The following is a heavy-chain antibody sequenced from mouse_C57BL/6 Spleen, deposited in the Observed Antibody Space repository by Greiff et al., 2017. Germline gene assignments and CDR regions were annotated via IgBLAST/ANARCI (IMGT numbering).Heavy chain of an antibody. Sequence: EVHLVESGGGLVKPGGSLKLSCAASGFTFSDYGMHWVRQAPEKGLEWVAYISSGSSTIYYADTVKGRFTISRDNAKNTLFLQMTSLRSEDTAMYYCATGGLRRGFAYWGQGTLVTVSA. CDR1: GFTFSDYG. V-gene: IGHV5-17*01. CDR3: ATGGLRRGFAY. CDR2: ISSGSSTI. D-gene: IGHD2-4*01. J-gene: IGHJ3*01.